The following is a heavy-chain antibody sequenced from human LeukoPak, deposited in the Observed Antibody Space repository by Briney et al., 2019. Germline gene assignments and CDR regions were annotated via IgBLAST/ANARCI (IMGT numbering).Heavy chain of an antibody. J-gene: IGHJ4*02. Sequence: SVKVSCKASGGTFSSYAISWVRQAAGQGLEWMGGIIPIFGTANYAQKFQGRVTITTDESTSTAYMELSSLRSEDTAVYYCASQDYYDSSGYRFDYWGQGTLVTVSS. V-gene: IGHV1-69*05. CDR1: GGTFSSYA. CDR2: IIPIFGTA. CDR3: ASQDYYDSSGYRFDY. D-gene: IGHD3-22*01.